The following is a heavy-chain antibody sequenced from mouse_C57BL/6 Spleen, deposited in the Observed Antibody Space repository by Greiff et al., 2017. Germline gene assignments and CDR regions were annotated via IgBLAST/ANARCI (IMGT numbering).Heavy chain of an antibody. J-gene: IGHJ4*01. V-gene: IGHV1-74*01. CDR1: GYTFTSYW. Sequence: QVQLKQPGAELVKPGASVKVSCKASGYTFTSYWMHWVKQRPGQGLEWIGRIHPSDSDTNYNQKFKGKATLTVDKSSSTAYMQLSSLTSEDSAVYYCATYGSSLYAMDYWGQGTSVTVSS. CDR2: IHPSDSDT. CDR3: ATYGSSLYAMDY. D-gene: IGHD1-1*01.